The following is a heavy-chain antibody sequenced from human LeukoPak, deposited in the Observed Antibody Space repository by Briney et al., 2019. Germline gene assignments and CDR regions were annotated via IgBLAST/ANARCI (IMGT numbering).Heavy chain of an antibody. V-gene: IGHV1-18*01. Sequence: ASVKVSCKASGYTFVDYGIIWVRQAPGQGLEWMGWISAYNGNTKYAQKVQDRLTMTTDTSTSTAFLELRRLRSDDTAVYFCARDSYDASGYYWEYWGQGTLVTVSS. CDR1: GYTFVDYG. D-gene: IGHD3-22*01. J-gene: IGHJ4*02. CDR3: ARDSYDASGYYWEY. CDR2: ISAYNGNT.